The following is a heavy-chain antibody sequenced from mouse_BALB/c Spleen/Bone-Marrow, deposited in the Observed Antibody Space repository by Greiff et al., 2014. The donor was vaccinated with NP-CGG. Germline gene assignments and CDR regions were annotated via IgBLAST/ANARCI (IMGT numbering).Heavy chain of an antibody. CDR3: ARRLNWDWFAY. D-gene: IGHD4-1*01. J-gene: IGHJ3*01. CDR2: INPSTGYT. CDR1: GYTFTSYW. V-gene: IGHV1-7*01. Sequence: VQLQQSGAELAKPGASVKMSCKASGYTFTSYWMHWVKQRPGQGLEWIGYINPSTGYTDYNQKFKDKATLTADKSSSTAYMQLNSLTSEDSAVYYCARRLNWDWFAYWGQGTLVTVSA.